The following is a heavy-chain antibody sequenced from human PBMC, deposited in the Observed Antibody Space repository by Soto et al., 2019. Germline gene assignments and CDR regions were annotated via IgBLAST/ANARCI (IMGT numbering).Heavy chain of an antibody. D-gene: IGHD5-12*01. CDR1: GFIFSKYA. Sequence: QVQLVESGGGVVQPGGSLRLSCVASGFIFSKYAIYWVRQAPGKGPDWVAVISNDGSNRDYADSVKGRFTISRDNSKNTLYLQMNSLKPEDTAMYFCARGDIVVNGQFDYWGQGTLVTVSS. V-gene: IGHV3-30-3*01. CDR2: ISNDGSNR. CDR3: ARGDIVVNGQFDY. J-gene: IGHJ4*02.